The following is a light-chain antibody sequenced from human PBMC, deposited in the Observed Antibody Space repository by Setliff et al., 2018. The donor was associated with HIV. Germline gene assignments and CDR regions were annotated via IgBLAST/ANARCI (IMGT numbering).Light chain of an antibody. Sequence: QSVLAQPRSVSGSPGQSVTISCSGFSSDVGTYNFVSWYQQHPGKVPKLLIYEVDKRPSGVSDRFSGSKSGNTASLRISGLQTDDEADYYRCSYAGSRSFVFATGTKVTVL. CDR1: SSDVGTYNF. CDR2: EVD. V-gene: IGLV2-23*02. J-gene: IGLJ1*01. CDR3: CSYAGSRSFV.